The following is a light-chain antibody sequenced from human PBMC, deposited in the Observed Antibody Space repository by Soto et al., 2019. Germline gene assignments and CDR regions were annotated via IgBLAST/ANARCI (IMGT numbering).Light chain of an antibody. J-gene: IGKJ1*01. CDR3: HQYGSSRWT. Sequence: EIVLTQSPGTLSLSPGERATLSCRASQSVSSNYLAWYQQKPGQAPSLLIYAASSRATGIPDRFSGSGSGTDFTLTISRLEPEDFAVYYCHQYGSSRWTFGQGTKVEIK. V-gene: IGKV3-20*01. CDR1: QSVSSNY. CDR2: AAS.